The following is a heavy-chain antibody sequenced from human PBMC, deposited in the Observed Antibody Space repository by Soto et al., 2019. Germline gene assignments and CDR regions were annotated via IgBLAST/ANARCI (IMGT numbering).Heavy chain of an antibody. Sequence: PGGSLRLSCAASGFTVSSNYMSWVRQAPGKGLEWVSVIYSGGSTYYADSVKGRFTISRHNSKNTLYLQMNSLRAEDTAVYYCARENSVLRYFDWSRGAFDIWGQGTMVTVS. CDR2: IYSGGST. CDR3: ARENSVLRYFDWSRGAFDI. CDR1: GFTVSSNY. V-gene: IGHV3-53*04. J-gene: IGHJ3*02. D-gene: IGHD3-9*01.